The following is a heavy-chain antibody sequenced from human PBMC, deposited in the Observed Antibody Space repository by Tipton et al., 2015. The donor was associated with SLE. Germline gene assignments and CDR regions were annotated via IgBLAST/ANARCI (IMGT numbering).Heavy chain of an antibody. Sequence: SLRLSCTASGFTFSSQAMNWVRQAPGKGLEWVSSISGSGGVTNYEDSVKGRFTVSRDNSKNTLYLQMNSLRAEDTAVYYCAKGSCSSTSCPRGMDVWGQGTTVTVSS. V-gene: IGHV3-23*01. J-gene: IGHJ6*02. CDR3: AKGSCSSTSCPRGMDV. D-gene: IGHD2-2*01. CDR2: ISGSGGVT. CDR1: GFTFSSQA.